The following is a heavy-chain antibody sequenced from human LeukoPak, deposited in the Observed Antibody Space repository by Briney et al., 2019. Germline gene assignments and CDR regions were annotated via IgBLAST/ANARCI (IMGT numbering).Heavy chain of an antibody. J-gene: IGHJ4*02. CDR2: IYHSGYT. Sequence: ASETLSLTCNVSGYSISSGYYWAWIRQAPGKGLEWIGSIYHSGYTHYNPSLKGRVTISVDTSKNDFSLKLSSVAAADTAIYYCARDMNPTHHFDYWGQGTLVTVSS. D-gene: IGHD3-16*01. CDR3: ARDMNPTHHFDY. V-gene: IGHV4-38-2*02. CDR1: GYSISSGYY.